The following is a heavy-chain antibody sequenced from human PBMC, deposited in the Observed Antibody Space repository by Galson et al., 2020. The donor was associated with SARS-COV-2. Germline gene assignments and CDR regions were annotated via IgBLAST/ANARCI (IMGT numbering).Heavy chain of an antibody. CDR1: GFSFNSHA. D-gene: IGHD3-10*01. Sequence: GESLKISCEASGFSFNSHAMHWVRQAPDKGLEWVALISYDGDNKYYADSVKGRFTISRDNFKNTLYLQMDSLRPDDTALFYCAKSRGGYWYFDLWGRGALVTVSS. V-gene: IGHV3-30*18. J-gene: IGHJ2*01. CDR3: AKSRGGYWYFDL. CDR2: ISYDGDNK.